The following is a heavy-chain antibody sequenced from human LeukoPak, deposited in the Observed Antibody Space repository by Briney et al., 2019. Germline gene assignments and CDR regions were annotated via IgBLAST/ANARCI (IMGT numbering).Heavy chain of an antibody. J-gene: IGHJ4*02. CDR3: ARGWDSPDY. D-gene: IGHD1-26*01. CDR1: GFTFSSYA. V-gene: IGHV3-30-3*01. CDR2: ISYDGSNK. Sequence: PGGSLRLSCAASGFTFSSYAMHWVRQAPGKGLEWVAVISYDGSNKYYADSVKGRFTISRDNSKNTLYLQMNSLRAEDTAAYYCARGWDSPDYWGQGTLVTVSS.